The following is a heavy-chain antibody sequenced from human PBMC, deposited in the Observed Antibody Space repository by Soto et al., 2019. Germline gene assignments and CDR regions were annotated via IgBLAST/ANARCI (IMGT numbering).Heavy chain of an antibody. CDR2: IYKSTTT. Sequence: SETLSLTCSVSGDSISTVDYFWAWIRQPPGQALEYIGYIYKSTTTYYNPSFESRVAISLDTSKGQFSLTVTSVTAADTAVYFCARGRYCLTGRCFPNWFDSWGRVTLVTGSS. V-gene: IGHV4-30-4*01. J-gene: IGHJ5*01. CDR3: ARGRYCLTGRCFPNWFDS. CDR1: GDSISTVDYF. D-gene: IGHD2-15*01.